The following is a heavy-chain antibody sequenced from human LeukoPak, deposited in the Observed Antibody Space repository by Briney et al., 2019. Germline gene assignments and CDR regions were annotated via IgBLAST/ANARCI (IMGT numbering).Heavy chain of an antibody. CDR1: GGSISSSSYY. D-gene: IGHD6-19*01. J-gene: IGHJ4*02. Sequence: PSETLSLTCTVSGGSISSSSYYWSWIRQPPGKGLEWIGYIYYSGSTNYNPSLKSRVTISVDTSKNQFSLKLSSVTAADTAVYYCARVGSGWSHFDYWGQGTLVTVSS. CDR2: IYYSGST. V-gene: IGHV4-61*01. CDR3: ARVGSGWSHFDY.